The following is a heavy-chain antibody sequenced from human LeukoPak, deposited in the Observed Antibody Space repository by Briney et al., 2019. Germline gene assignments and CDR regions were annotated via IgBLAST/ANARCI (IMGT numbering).Heavy chain of an antibody. CDR3: ARDRPDPILRGAATSDWYFDL. Sequence: PSQTLSLTCAISGDSVSSNSVAWNWIRQSPSRGLEWLGRTYYRSKWYNDYAVSVKSRITINPDTSKNQFSLQLNSVTPEDTAVYYCARDRPDPILRGAATSDWYFDLWGRGTLVTVSS. D-gene: IGHD5/OR15-5a*01. CDR2: TYYRSKWYN. J-gene: IGHJ2*01. CDR1: GDSVSSNSVA. V-gene: IGHV6-1*01.